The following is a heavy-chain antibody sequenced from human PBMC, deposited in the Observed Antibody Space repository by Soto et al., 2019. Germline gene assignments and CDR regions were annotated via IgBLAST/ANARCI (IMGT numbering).Heavy chain of an antibody. CDR3: ARVGIAVAGRAADYYYYGMDV. CDR1: GGTFSSYA. CDR2: IIPIVGTA. V-gene: IGHV1-69*01. D-gene: IGHD6-19*01. Sequence: QVQLVQSGAEVKKPGSSVKVSCKASGGTFSSYAISWVRQAPGQGLEWMGGIIPIVGTANYAQKFQGRVTITADESTSRACMELSSLSSEDTAVYYCARVGIAVAGRAADYYYYGMDVWGQGTTVTVSS. J-gene: IGHJ6*02.